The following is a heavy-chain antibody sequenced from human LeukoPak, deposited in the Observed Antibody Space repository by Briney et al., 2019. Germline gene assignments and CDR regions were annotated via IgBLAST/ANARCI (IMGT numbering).Heavy chain of an antibody. CDR1: GYTFTSYY. V-gene: IGHV1-46*01. J-gene: IGHJ3*02. CDR2: INPSGGST. CDR3: ARDSFSPGAFDI. Sequence: ASVKVSCKASGYTFTSYYMHWVRQAPGQGLEWMGIINPSGGSTSYAQKSQGRVTMTRDTSTSTVYMELSSLRSEDTAVYYCARDSFSPGAFDIWGQGTMVTVSS.